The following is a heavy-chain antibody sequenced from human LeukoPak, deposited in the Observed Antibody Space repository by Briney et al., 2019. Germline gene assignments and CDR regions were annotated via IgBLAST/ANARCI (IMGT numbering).Heavy chain of an antibody. V-gene: IGHV3-11*01. J-gene: IGHJ4*02. D-gene: IGHD6-19*01. CDR2: ISSSGSTI. Sequence: GGSLRLSCAASGFTFSDYYMSWIRQAPGKGLEWVSYISSSGSTIYYADSVKGRFTISRDNAKNSLYLQMNSLRAEDTAVYYCARENIAVADPPEDYWGQGTLVTVSS. CDR1: GFTFSDYY. CDR3: ARENIAVADPPEDY.